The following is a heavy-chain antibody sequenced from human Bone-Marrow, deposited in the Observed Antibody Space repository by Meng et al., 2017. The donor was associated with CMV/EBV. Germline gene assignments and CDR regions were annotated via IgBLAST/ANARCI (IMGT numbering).Heavy chain of an antibody. CDR3: AREKGMATVGTVGFDI. Sequence: GESLKISCAASGFTFSNYHMSWVRQAPRKGLEWVSAIVRSGEDKYDADSVKGRFDNSRDNSKNTLFLQMNSLTAEDTAVYYCAREKGMATVGTVGFDIWGQGTVVTVSS. V-gene: IGHV3-23*01. J-gene: IGHJ3*02. CDR2: IVRSGEDK. D-gene: IGHD4-23*01. CDR1: GFTFSNYH.